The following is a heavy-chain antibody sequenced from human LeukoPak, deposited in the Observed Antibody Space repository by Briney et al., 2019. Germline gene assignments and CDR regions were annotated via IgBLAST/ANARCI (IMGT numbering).Heavy chain of an antibody. D-gene: IGHD3-22*01. CDR2: INPNSGGT. Sequence: ASVKVSCKASGYTFTGYYTHWVRQAPGQGLEWMGWINPNSGGTNYAQKFQGRVTMTRDTSISTAYMELSRLRSDDTAVYYCARERSTNTYYYDSSGYDYWGQGTLVTVSS. CDR3: ARERSTNTYYYDSSGYDY. V-gene: IGHV1-2*02. J-gene: IGHJ4*02. CDR1: GYTFTGYY.